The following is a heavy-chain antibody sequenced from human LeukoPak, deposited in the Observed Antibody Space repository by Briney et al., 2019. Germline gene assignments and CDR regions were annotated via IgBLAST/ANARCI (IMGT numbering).Heavy chain of an antibody. V-gene: IGHV3-48*03. D-gene: IGHD3-3*01. CDR3: ASANPILLDYYYYYYMDV. J-gene: IGHJ6*03. Sequence: GGSLRLSCAASGFAFSSYEMNWVRQAPGKGLEWVSYIDSSGRNIHYADSVKGRFTISRDNPKNSLYLQMNSLRAEDTAVYYCASANPILLDYYYYYYMDVWGKGTTVTVSS. CDR1: GFAFSSYE. CDR2: IDSSGRNI.